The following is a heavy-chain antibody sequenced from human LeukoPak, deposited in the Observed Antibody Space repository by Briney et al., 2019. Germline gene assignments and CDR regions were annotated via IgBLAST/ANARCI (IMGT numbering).Heavy chain of an antibody. CDR1: GGSISSGGYY. CDR2: ISYSGST. J-gene: IGHJ3*02. Sequence: SETLSLTCTVSGGSISSGGYYWSWIRQHPGKGLEWIGYISYSGSTYYNPSLKSRVTISVDTSKNQFSLKLSSVTAADTAVFYCARGGARIFDIWGQGTLVTVSS. V-gene: IGHV4-31*03. D-gene: IGHD1-26*01. CDR3: ARGGARIFDI.